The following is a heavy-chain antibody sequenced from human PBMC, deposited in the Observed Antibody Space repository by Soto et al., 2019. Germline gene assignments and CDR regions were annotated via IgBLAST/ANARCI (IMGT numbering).Heavy chain of an antibody. Sequence: SETLSLTCTVSGGSISSSSYYWGWIRQPPGKGLEWIGSIYYSGSTYYNPSLKSRVTISVDTSKNQFSLKLSSVTAADTAVYYCARQIVGAAGHPLYYFDYWGQGTLVTVSS. CDR2: IYYSGST. CDR1: GGSISSSSYY. V-gene: IGHV4-39*01. CDR3: ARQIVGAAGHPLYYFDY. J-gene: IGHJ4*02. D-gene: IGHD1-26*01.